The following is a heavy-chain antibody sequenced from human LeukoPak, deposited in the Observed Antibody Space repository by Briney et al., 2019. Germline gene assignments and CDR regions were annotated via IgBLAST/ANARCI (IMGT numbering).Heavy chain of an antibody. CDR3: AKDHSAYCGGDCYPDY. CDR1: GFTFSSYA. J-gene: IGHJ4*02. V-gene: IGHV3-30*04. CDR2: ISYDGSNK. Sequence: PGGSLRLSCAASGFTFSSYAMHWVRQAPGKGLEWVAVISYDGSNKYYADSVKGRFTISRDNSKNTLYLQMNSLRAEDTAVYYCAKDHSAYCGGDCYPDYWGQGTLVTVSS. D-gene: IGHD2-21*02.